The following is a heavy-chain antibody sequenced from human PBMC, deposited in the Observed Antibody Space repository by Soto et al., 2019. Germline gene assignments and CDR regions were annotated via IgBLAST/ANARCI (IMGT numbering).Heavy chain of an antibody. J-gene: IGHJ4*02. V-gene: IGHV3-7*05. CDR1: GFTFSSYW. D-gene: IGHD4-17*01. Sequence: GGSLRLSCAASGFTFSSYWMSWVRQAPGKGLEWVANIKQDGSEKYYVDSVKGRFTISRDNAKNSLYLQMNSLRAEDTAVYYFAGLNGDMYYFDYWGQGTLVTVSS. CDR2: IKQDGSEK. CDR3: AGLNGDMYYFDY.